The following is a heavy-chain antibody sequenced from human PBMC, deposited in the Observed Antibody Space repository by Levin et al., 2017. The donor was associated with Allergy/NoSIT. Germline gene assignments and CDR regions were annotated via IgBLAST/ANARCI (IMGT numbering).Heavy chain of an antibody. CDR2: ISWNSGSI. CDR1: GFTFDDYA. J-gene: IGHJ5*02. CDR3: AKGGDFWSGDYTWFDP. V-gene: IGHV3-9*01. D-gene: IGHD3-3*01. Sequence: LSLTCAASGFTFDDYAMHWVRQAPGKGLEWVSGISWNSGSIGYADSVKGRFTISRDNAKNSLYLQMNSLRAEDTALYYCAKGGDFWSGDYTWFDPWGQGTLVTVSS.